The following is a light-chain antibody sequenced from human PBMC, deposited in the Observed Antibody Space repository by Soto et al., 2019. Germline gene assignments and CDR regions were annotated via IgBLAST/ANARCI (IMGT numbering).Light chain of an antibody. CDR2: KTS. Sequence: DIQMSQSPSILSASVGDRVTITCRASQRIDTWLAWYQQKPGTAPKLLIYKTSNLESGVPSRFSGSGSGTEFSLTISSLQPDDFATYYCQQYKSFSLTFGGGTKVDIK. CDR1: QRIDTW. CDR3: QQYKSFSLT. V-gene: IGKV1-5*03. J-gene: IGKJ4*01.